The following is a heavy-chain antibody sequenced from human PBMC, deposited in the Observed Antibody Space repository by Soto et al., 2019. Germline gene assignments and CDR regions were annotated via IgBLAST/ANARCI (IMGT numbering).Heavy chain of an antibody. D-gene: IGHD3-16*01. Sequence: QVQLVESGGGVVQPGRSLRLSCAASGFTFSSYAMHWVRQAPGKGLEWVAVISYDGSNKYYADSVKGRFTISRDNSKNTRYRQRTGLRAEDRAGYSCAGDGPGGFATWAQGPLVTVSS. J-gene: IGHJ5*02. CDR3: AGDGPGGFAT. V-gene: IGHV3-30-3*01. CDR2: ISYDGSNK. CDR1: GFTFSSYA.